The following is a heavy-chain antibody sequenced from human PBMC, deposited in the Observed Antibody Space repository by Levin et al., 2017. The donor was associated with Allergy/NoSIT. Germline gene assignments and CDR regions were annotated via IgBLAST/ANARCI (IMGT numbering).Heavy chain of an antibody. V-gene: IGHV3-48*01. CDR2: ISLRSTNI. CDR3: ARSGAAAAGAKREYYYYALDV. CDR1: GFTFRSYS. Sequence: GESLKISCGASGFTFRSYSMNWVRQTPGKGLDWVVYISLRSTNIYYAESVKGRFTISRDNAENSLYLQMNSLRAEDTGIYYCARSGAAAAGAKREYYYYALDVWGQGTTVTVSS. J-gene: IGHJ6*02. D-gene: IGHD6-13*01.